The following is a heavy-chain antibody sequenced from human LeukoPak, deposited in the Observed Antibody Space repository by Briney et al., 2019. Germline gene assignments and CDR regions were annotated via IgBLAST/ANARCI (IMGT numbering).Heavy chain of an antibody. CDR3: VRELTIVGVAQVHH. Sequence: GGSLRLSCAASGFTFSTYSMNWVRQAPGKGLEWVSYISSSSSTIYYADSVKGRFTISRDNAKNSLFLHMNSLRAEDTAVYYCVRELTIVGVAQVHHWGQGTLVTVSS. D-gene: IGHD1-26*01. CDR2: ISSSSSTI. J-gene: IGHJ5*02. V-gene: IGHV3-48*01. CDR1: GFTFSTYS.